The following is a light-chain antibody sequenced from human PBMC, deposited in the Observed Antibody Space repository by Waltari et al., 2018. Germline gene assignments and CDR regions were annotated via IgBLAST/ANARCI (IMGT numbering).Light chain of an antibody. CDR1: QSLSNY. V-gene: IGKV3-11*01. J-gene: IGKJ4*01. Sequence: DIVLTQSPATLSLSPGERATLSCRASQSLSNYLAWYQQKPGQAPRLLIYDTSNRATGIPARFSGSGFGTDFTLTISSLEPEDCAVYYCQQRRNWPLTFGGGTKVEIK. CDR3: QQRRNWPLT. CDR2: DTS.